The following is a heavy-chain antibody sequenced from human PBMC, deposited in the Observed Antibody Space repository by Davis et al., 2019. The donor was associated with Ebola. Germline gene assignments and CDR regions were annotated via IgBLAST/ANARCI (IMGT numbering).Heavy chain of an antibody. D-gene: IGHD3-3*01. V-gene: IGHV4-38-2*02. CDR2: IYHSGST. Sequence: MPSETLSLTCTVSGYSISSGYYWGWIRQPPGKGLEWIGSIYHSGSTYYNPSLKSRVTISVDTSKNQFSLKLSSVTAADTAVYHCARGMTIFGGAPTDAFDIWGRGTMVTVSS. J-gene: IGHJ3*02. CDR3: ARGMTIFGGAPTDAFDI. CDR1: GYSISSGYY.